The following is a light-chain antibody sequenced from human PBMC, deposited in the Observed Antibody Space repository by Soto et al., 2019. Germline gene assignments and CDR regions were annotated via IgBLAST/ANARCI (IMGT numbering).Light chain of an antibody. CDR2: TSG. V-gene: IGKV1-39*01. J-gene: IGKJ2*01. Sequence: IHMTQSPSSLSASVGDRITVTCRASQRITTYVNWYQLKPGEAPKLLISTSGTLQRGVPSRFSGSGSGTDFTLSITALQPADFATYFCQPTYSTTYTFGPGTKLEIK. CDR3: QPTYSTTYT. CDR1: QRITTY.